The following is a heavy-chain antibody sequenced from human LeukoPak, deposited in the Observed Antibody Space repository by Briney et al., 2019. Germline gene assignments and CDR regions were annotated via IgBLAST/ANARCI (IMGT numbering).Heavy chain of an antibody. Sequence: SSETLSLTCTVSGGSISSYYWSWIRQPLGKGLEWIGYIYTSGSTNYNPSLKSRVTISVDTSKNQFSLKLSSVTAADTAVYYCASSSSSLWNFDYWGQGTLVTVSS. CDR3: ASSSSSLWNFDY. V-gene: IGHV4-4*09. J-gene: IGHJ4*02. CDR2: IYTSGST. D-gene: IGHD6-6*01. CDR1: GGSISSYY.